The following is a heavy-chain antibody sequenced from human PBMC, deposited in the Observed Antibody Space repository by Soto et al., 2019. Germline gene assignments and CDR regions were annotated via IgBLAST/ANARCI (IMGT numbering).Heavy chain of an antibody. D-gene: IGHD1-1*01. CDR2: IKYDGSST. CDR3: ARGVPGFSAFDV. V-gene: IGHV3-74*01. CDR1: GLTFSTYW. J-gene: IGHJ3*01. Sequence: GGSLRLSCAAPGLTFSTYWMHWVPQFPGKGLVWVSRIKYDGSSTNYADSVKGRFTISRDNAKDTLYLQMNSLRAEDTAVYYCARGVPGFSAFDVWGQGTMVTVSS.